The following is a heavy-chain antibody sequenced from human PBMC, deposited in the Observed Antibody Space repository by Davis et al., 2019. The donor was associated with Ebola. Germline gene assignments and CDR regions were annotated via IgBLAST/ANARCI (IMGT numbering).Heavy chain of an antibody. J-gene: IGHJ4*02. CDR1: GYTFSNYD. CDR3: ARSPISGGVYIYYFDF. D-gene: IGHD2-15*01. Sequence: AASVKVSCKTSGYTFSNYDINWVRQAAGQGLEWVGWMNPQSGNTGFAEKFQGRVNMARDTSFSTAYMELTSLTADDTAVYYCARSPISGGVYIYYFDFWGQGTLVNVSS. V-gene: IGHV1-8*02. CDR2: MNPQSGNT.